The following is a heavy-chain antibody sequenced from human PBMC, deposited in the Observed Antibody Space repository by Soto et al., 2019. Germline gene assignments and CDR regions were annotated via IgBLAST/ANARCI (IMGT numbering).Heavy chain of an antibody. D-gene: IGHD3-3*01. Sequence: EVQLLESGGGLVQPGGSLRLSCAASGFTFSSYAMSWVRQAPGKGLEWVSAISGSGGSTYYADSVKGRFTISRDNSKNTLYLQMNSLRAEDTAVYYCAKEAVFWSGYYTPYYFDYWGQGTLVTVSS. CDR3: AKEAVFWSGYYTPYYFDY. V-gene: IGHV3-23*01. CDR2: ISGSGGST. CDR1: GFTFSSYA. J-gene: IGHJ4*02.